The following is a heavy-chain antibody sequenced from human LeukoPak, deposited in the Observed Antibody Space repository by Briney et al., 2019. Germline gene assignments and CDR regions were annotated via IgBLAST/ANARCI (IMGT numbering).Heavy chain of an antibody. V-gene: IGHV4-59*08. D-gene: IGHD4-17*01. J-gene: IGHJ4*02. Sequence: PSETLSLTCSVSSGSISSYYWSWIRQPPGKGLEWIGYIYYSGSTNYNPSLESRVTISVDTSKNQFSLKLSSVTAADTAVYYCARHKGYGDYVDYWGQGTLVTVSS. CDR2: IYYSGST. CDR3: ARHKGYGDYVDY. CDR1: SGSISSYY.